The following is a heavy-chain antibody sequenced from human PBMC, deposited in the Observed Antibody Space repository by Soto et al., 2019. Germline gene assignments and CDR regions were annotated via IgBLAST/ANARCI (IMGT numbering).Heavy chain of an antibody. V-gene: IGHV3-23*01. CDR2: ISGSGGST. CDR3: AKDGARYFDY. D-gene: IGHD3-16*01. Sequence: WGFMRLSCAASGVTLSSYAMSWVRQAPGKGLEWVSAISGSGGSTYYADSVKGRFTISRDNSKNTLYLQMNSLRAEDTAVYYCAKDGARYFDYWGQGTLVTVSS. J-gene: IGHJ4*02. CDR1: GVTLSSYA.